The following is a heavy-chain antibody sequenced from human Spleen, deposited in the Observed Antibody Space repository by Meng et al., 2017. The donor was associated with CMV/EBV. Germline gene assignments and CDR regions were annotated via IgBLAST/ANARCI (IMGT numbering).Heavy chain of an antibody. V-gene: IGHV3-48*04. CDR3: ARVDYSRTSGAFDV. CDR2: ISSSSSTI. Sequence: GGSLRLSCAASGFTFSSYSMNWVRQAPGKRLEWVSYISSSSSTIYYADSVKGRFTISRDNAKNSLYLQMNSLRAEDTAVYYCARVDYSRTSGAFDVWGQGTMVTVSS. CDR1: GFTFSSYS. D-gene: IGHD6-6*01. J-gene: IGHJ3*01.